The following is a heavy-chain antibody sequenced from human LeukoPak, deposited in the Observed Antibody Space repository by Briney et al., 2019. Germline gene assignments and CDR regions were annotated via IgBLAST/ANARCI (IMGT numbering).Heavy chain of an antibody. J-gene: IGHJ4*02. CDR3: AREGLGELTLDY. D-gene: IGHD3-16*01. CDR1: GYTFSTYG. CDR2: ISTSNGDT. Sequence: ASVKVSCKASGYTFSTYGISWVRQAPGQGLEWMGWISTSNGDTKYAQKLQGRVTMTADTSTSTAYMELRNLRSDDTAVYYCAREGLGELTLDYWGQGTLVTVSS. V-gene: IGHV1-18*01.